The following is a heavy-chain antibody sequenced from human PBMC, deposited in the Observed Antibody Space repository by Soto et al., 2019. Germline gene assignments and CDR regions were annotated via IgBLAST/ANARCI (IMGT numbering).Heavy chain of an antibody. CDR3: ARHRFNYYDDTVYYYFDY. D-gene: IGHD3-22*01. Sequence: ASVHVSCKASGYSLTSYGISWVRQAPGQGPEWMGWISGHNGNTNHPQSLQGRVTMTTDTSRNTAYMELRSLRSDDTAVYYCARHRFNYYDDTVYYYFDYWGQGTLVTVSS. J-gene: IGHJ4*02. CDR2: ISGHNGNT. V-gene: IGHV1-18*04. CDR1: GYSLTSYG.